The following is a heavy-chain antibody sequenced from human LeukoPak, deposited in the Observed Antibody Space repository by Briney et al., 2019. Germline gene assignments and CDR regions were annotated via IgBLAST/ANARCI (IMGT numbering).Heavy chain of an antibody. D-gene: IGHD2-2*01. CDR3: AKSIVVVPAALQH. Sequence: SGGSLRLSCAASGFTFSSYAMSWVRQAPGKGLEWVSAISGSGGSTYYADSVKGRFTISRDNSKNTPYLQMNSLRAEDTAVYYCAKSIVVVPAALQHWGQGTLVTVSS. J-gene: IGHJ1*01. V-gene: IGHV3-23*01. CDR1: GFTFSSYA. CDR2: ISGSGGST.